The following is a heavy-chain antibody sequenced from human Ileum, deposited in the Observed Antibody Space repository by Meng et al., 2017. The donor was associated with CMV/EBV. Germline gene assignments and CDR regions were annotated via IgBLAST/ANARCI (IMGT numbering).Heavy chain of an antibody. CDR2: IHQSVNT. V-gene: IGHV4-39*01. D-gene: IGHD2-21*01. Sequence: GVSNSSNDYYWGWVRQAPGRGLEYIGSIHQSVNTFYNPSLKSRVTISVDRSKNQLSLKLTSVTAADTAVYYCARREYCGLTYCSNMAWGQGTLVRLL. CDR1: GVSNSSNDYY. CDR3: ARREYCGLTYCSNMA. J-gene: IGHJ5*02.